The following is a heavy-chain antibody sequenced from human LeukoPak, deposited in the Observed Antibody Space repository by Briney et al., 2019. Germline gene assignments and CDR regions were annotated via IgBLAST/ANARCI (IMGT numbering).Heavy chain of an antibody. CDR2: IYSGGST. D-gene: IGHD2-2*01. Sequence: PGGSLRLSCAASGFTVNSNYMSWVRQAPGKGLEWVSVIYSGGSTYYADSVKGRFTISRDNSKNTLYLQMNSLRAEDTAVYYCARSQGYQLPFDYWGQGTLVTVSS. J-gene: IGHJ4*02. CDR1: GFTVNSNY. CDR3: ARSQGYQLPFDY. V-gene: IGHV3-53*01.